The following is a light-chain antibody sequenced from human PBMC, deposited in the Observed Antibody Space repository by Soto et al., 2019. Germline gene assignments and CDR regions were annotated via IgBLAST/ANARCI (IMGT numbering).Light chain of an antibody. CDR1: QSVGTN. CDR2: GAS. Sequence: EIVMTQSPATLSVSPGERATLSCRASQSVGTNVAWYQQRPGQAPRLLIHGASNRATGIPARFSGSGSGTEFTLTISSLQSEDFVVYYCQQYDDWPPGYTFGQGTKLEI. V-gene: IGKV3-15*01. J-gene: IGKJ2*01. CDR3: QQYDDWPPGYT.